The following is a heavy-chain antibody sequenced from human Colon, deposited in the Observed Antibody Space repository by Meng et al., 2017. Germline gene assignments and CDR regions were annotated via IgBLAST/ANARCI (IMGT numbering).Heavy chain of an antibody. CDR2: IYYSGST. Sequence: QEQLQAACPGLVQPSQTLTLTCTFSGGSISSGDYYWSWIRQPPGKGLEWIGYIYYSGSTYSNASLKSRVTISIDRSKNQFSLKLNSVTPEDTAMYYCARSGSSGWIDYWGQGTLVTVSS. CDR3: ARSGSSGWIDY. V-gene: IGHV4-30-4*01. J-gene: IGHJ4*02. D-gene: IGHD6-19*01. CDR1: GGSISSGDYY.